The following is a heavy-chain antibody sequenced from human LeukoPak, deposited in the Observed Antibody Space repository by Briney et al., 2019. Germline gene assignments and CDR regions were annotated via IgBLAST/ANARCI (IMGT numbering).Heavy chain of an antibody. Sequence: GGSLRLSCAASGFTFSSYSMNWVRQAPGKGLEWVSSISSSSYIYYADSVKGRFTISRDNAKNSLYLQMNSLRAEDTAVYYCARVNHEGPYGSFDYWGQGTLVTVSS. CDR3: ARVNHEGPYGSFDY. V-gene: IGHV3-21*01. CDR1: GFTFSSYS. CDR2: ISSSSYI. J-gene: IGHJ4*02. D-gene: IGHD3-10*01.